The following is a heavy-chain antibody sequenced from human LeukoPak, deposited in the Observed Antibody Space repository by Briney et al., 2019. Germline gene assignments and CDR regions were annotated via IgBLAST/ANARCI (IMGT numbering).Heavy chain of an antibody. CDR2: INHSGST. V-gene: IGHV4-34*01. J-gene: IGHJ4*02. CDR3: ARGEFTYYYDSSGPAGY. Sequence: SETLSLTCAVYGGSFSGYYWSWIRQPPGKGLEWIGEINHSGSTNYNPSLKSRVTISVDPSKNQFSLKLSSVTAADTAVYYCARGEFTYYYDSSGPAGYWGQGTLVTVSS. CDR1: GGSFSGYY. D-gene: IGHD3-22*01.